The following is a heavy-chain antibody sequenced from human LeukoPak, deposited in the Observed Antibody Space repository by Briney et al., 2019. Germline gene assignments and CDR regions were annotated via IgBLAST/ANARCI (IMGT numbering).Heavy chain of an antibody. CDR1: GFTFSSYS. D-gene: IGHD5-18*01. CDR3: AKPNTAMVYYYYYYYMDV. Sequence: GGSLRLSCAASGFTFSSYSMSWVRQAPGKGLEWVSAISGSGGSTYYADSVKGRFTISRDNSKNTLYLQMNSLRAEDTAVYYCAKPNTAMVYYYYYYYMDVWGKGTTVTVSS. CDR2: ISGSGGST. J-gene: IGHJ6*03. V-gene: IGHV3-23*01.